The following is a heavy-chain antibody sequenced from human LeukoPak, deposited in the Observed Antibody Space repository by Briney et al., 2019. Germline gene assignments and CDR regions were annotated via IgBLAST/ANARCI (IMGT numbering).Heavy chain of an antibody. CDR3: AKDIGSGSYYGMDV. J-gene: IGHJ6*02. Sequence: GRSLRLSCAASGFTFDDYAMHWVRHAPGKGLEWVSGISWNSGSIGYADSVKGRFTISRDNAKNSLYLQMNSLRAEDTALYYCAKDIGSGSYYGMDVWGRGTTATVSS. CDR1: GFTFDDYA. CDR2: ISWNSGSI. V-gene: IGHV3-9*01. D-gene: IGHD1-26*01.